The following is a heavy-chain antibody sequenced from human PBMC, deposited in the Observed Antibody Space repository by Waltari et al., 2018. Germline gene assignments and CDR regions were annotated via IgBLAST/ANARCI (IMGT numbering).Heavy chain of an antibody. CDR3: ATKYSSSSWDY. CDR2: IKKDGSET. Sequence: EVQLVESGGGLVQPGGSLRLSCAASGFTFSSYWMIWVRQAPGKGLEWVANIKKDGSETKYVDSVKGRFTISRNNAKNSLYLQMNSLRAEDTAVYYCATKYSSSSWDYWGQGNLVTVSS. CDR1: GFTFSSYW. D-gene: IGHD6-6*01. V-gene: IGHV3-7*01. J-gene: IGHJ4*02.